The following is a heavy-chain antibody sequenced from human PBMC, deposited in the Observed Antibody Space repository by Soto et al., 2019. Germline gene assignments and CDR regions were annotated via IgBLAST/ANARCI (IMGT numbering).Heavy chain of an antibody. CDR3: XXXNDLDRDGPFDY. CDR2: ISWNSGDI. CDR1: GFSFDDYG. D-gene: IGHD2-2*03. J-gene: IGHJ4*02. Sequence: EMQLVESGGGSVQPGRSLRLSCAASGFSFDDYGMHWVRQGPGKGLEWVSGISWNSGDIYYADSVKGRFTISRDNAKKSLYLQMNSLRTEDTAXXXXXXXNDLDRDGPFDYWGQGILVTVSS. V-gene: IGHV3-9*01.